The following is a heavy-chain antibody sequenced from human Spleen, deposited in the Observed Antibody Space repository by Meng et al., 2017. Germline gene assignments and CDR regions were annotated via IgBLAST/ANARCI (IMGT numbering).Heavy chain of an antibody. CDR1: GGIFSNYV. J-gene: IGHJ4*02. CDR2: INPNSGGS. V-gene: IGHV1-2*06. Sequence: QVQLVKSGAEVMKPGSSLKVSCKALGGIFSNYVIGWVRQDRGQGLEWMGRINPNSGGSNYAQKFQGRVTVTRDMSISTAYMELSSLRPDDTAVYYCLRDALDAPVSTTDWGQGTLVTVSS. CDR3: LRDALDAPVSTTD. D-gene: IGHD1-1*01.